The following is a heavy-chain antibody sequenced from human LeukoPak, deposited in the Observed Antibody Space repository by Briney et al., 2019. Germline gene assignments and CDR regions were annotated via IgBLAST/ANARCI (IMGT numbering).Heavy chain of an antibody. CDR1: GGSISSSSYY. D-gene: IGHD2-15*01. CDR3: ARLIARSGGRGNWFDP. CDR2: IYYSGST. Sequence: PSETLSLTCTVSGGSISSSSYYWGWIRQPPGKGLEWIGSIYYSGSTYYNPSLKSRVTISVDTSKNQFSLKLSSVTAADTAVYYCARLIARSGGRGNWFDPWGQGTLVTVSS. J-gene: IGHJ5*02. V-gene: IGHV4-39*07.